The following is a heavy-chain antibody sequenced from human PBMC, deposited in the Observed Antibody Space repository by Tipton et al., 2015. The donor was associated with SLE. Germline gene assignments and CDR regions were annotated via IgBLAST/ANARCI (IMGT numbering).Heavy chain of an antibody. CDR1: GFTFSSYA. D-gene: IGHD6-13*01. Sequence: GSLRLSCAASGFTFSSYAMSWVRQAPGKGLEWVSPISGSGGGTYYADSVKGRFTISRDNDNAKNSLYLQMSSLRVEDTAVYYCVREGVAAAFLDYWGQGTLVTVSS. V-gene: IGHV3-23*01. J-gene: IGHJ4*02. CDR2: ISGSGGGT. CDR3: VREGVAAAFLDY.